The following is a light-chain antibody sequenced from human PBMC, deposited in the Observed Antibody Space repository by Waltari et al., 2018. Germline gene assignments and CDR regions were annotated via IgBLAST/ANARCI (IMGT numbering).Light chain of an antibody. CDR1: QSVSSSY. Sequence: EILLTQSPGPLSLSPWERATLSCRASQSVSSSYLAWYQQKPCQAPRLLIYGASSRATGIPDRFSGSGSGTDFTLTISILEPEDFAVYYCQQYGSSRTFGQGTKVEIK. CDR2: GAS. V-gene: IGKV3-20*01. J-gene: IGKJ1*01. CDR3: QQYGSSRT.